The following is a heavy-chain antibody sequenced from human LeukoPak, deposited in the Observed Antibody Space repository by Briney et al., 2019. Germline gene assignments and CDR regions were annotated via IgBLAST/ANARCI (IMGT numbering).Heavy chain of an antibody. CDR2: IHSDGSST. Sequence: PGGSLRLSCAASGFTFSSYWMHWVRQAPGKGLVWVSRIHSDGSSTNYADSVKGRFTISRDNAKNTLYLQMSSLRAEDTAVYYCARVGAVAGTSDYWGQGTLVSVSS. CDR3: ARVGAVAGTSDY. V-gene: IGHV3-74*01. J-gene: IGHJ4*02. D-gene: IGHD6-19*01. CDR1: GFTFSSYW.